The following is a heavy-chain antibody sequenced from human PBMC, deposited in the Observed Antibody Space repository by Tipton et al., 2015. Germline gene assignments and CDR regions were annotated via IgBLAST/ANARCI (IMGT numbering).Heavy chain of an antibody. J-gene: IGHJ4*02. CDR3: ARRTTVTTCFDY. CDR1: GGSISSSNYY. V-gene: IGHV4-39*01. Sequence: LVKPTETLSLTCIVSGGSISSSNYYWGWIRQPPGKGLEWIGSIYYSGSTYYNPSLKSRITISVDTSKNQFSLKLSSVTAADTAVYYCARRTTVTTCFDYWGQGTLVTVSS. CDR2: IYYSGST. D-gene: IGHD4-17*01.